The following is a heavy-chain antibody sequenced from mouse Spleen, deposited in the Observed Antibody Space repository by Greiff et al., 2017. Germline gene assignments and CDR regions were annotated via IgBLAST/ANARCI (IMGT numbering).Heavy chain of an antibody. V-gene: IGHV5-9-3*01. Sequence: EVQGVESGGGLVKLGGSLKLSCAASGFTFSSYAMSWVRQTPEKRLEWVATISSGGGNTYYPDSVKGRFTISRDNAKNTLYLQMSSLKSEDTAMYYCARHLGPWFAYWGQGTLVTVSA. CDR1: GFTFSSYA. J-gene: IGHJ3*01. CDR2: ISSGGGNT. CDR3: ARHLGPWFAY.